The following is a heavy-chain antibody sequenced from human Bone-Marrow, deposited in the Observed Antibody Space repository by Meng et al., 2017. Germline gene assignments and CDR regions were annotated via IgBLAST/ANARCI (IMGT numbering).Heavy chain of an antibody. J-gene: IGHJ4*02. CDR3: ARAGVGASRGYYLDY. D-gene: IGHD3-3*01. CDR1: GYSISRGFY. V-gene: IGHV4-38-2*02. CDR2: IYHSGST. Sequence: SETLSLTCTVSGYSISRGFYWGWIRQHPGKGLEWIGRIYHSGSTYYNSSLRSRVTISVDTSKNQFSLKVRSVTAADTAVYYGARAGVGASRGYYLDYWGQGTLVTVSS.